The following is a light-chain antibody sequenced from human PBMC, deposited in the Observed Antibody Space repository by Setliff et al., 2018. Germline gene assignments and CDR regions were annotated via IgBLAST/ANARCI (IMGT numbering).Light chain of an antibody. CDR3: SSYAASYNPYV. J-gene: IGLJ1*01. CDR1: SSDIGAYNY. CDR2: EVT. V-gene: IGLV2-8*01. Sequence: QSVLTQPPSASGSPGQSLTISCTGTSSDIGAYNYVSWYQQHPGKAPRLIIYEVTKRPSGVPDRFSGSKSGNAASLTVSGLQAEDEADYYCSSYAASYNPYVFGTGTKVTVL.